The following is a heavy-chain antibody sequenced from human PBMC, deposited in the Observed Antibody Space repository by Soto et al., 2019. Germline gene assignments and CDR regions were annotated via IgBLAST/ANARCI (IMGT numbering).Heavy chain of an antibody. CDR3: AKAGTGTNQVFDY. V-gene: IGHV3-23*01. D-gene: IGHD3-10*01. Sequence: EVQLLDSGGGLVQPGGSLRLSCAASGFTFSNYAMSWVRQAPGKGLEWVSSVNSGDATTYYADSVKDRFTISRDDSTNKLYLPMNSLTADDTAVYFCAKAGTGTNQVFDYWGQGTLVTVSP. CDR1: GFTFSNYA. CDR2: VNSGDATT. J-gene: IGHJ4*02.